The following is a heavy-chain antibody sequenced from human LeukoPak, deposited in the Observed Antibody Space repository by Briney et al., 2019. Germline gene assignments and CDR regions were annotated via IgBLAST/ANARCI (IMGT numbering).Heavy chain of an antibody. V-gene: IGHV4-30-4*08. J-gene: IGHJ4*02. D-gene: IGHD2-2*01. CDR3: VRVRTGTSCYDY. CDR2: ISYSGST. CDR1: GGSVSSADSH. Sequence: SQPLSLTCTVSGGSVSSADSHWSWIRQPPGKDLEWIGYISYSGSTSYNPSLRSRVIISLDTSQNQFSLKLNSVTAADTAVYYGVRVRTGTSCYDYWGQGTLVTVSS.